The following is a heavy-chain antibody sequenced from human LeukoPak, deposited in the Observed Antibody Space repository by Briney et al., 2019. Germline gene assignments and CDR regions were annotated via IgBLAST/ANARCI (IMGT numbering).Heavy chain of an antibody. Sequence: ASVKVSCKASGGTFISYAISWVRQAPGQGLEWMGGIIPIFGTANYAQKFQGRVTITADESTSTAYMELSSLRSEDTAVYYCARSREYSSSWYYPPEDPWGQGTLVTVSS. V-gene: IGHV1-69*13. D-gene: IGHD6-13*01. CDR1: GGTFISYA. CDR3: ARSREYSSSWYYPPEDP. CDR2: IIPIFGTA. J-gene: IGHJ5*02.